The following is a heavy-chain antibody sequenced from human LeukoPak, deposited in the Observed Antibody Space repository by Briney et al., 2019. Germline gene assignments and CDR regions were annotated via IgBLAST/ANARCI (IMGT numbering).Heavy chain of an antibody. Sequence: GGSLRLSCAASGFSFTSYAMTWVRQAPGKGLEWVSAISGGGGDTHYADSVKGRFTISRDNFENTLYLQMNSLRAEDTAVYYCAKSREVTLVVVDYWGQGTLVTVSS. CDR1: GFSFTSYA. CDR3: AKSREVTLVVVDY. D-gene: IGHD2-15*01. CDR2: ISGGGGDT. J-gene: IGHJ4*02. V-gene: IGHV3-23*01.